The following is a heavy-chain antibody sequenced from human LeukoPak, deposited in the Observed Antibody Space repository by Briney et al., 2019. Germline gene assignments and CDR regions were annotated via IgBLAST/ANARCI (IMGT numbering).Heavy chain of an antibody. CDR2: IIPIFGTA. D-gene: IGHD3-9*01. CDR3: ARTYSRTRYFDWLSASSWFDP. CDR1: GGTFSSYA. J-gene: IGHJ5*02. V-gene: IGHV1-69*13. Sequence: SVKVSCKASGGTFSSYATSWVRQAPGQGLEWMGGIIPIFGTANYAQKFQGRVTITADESTSTAYMELSSLRSEDTAVYYCARTYSRTRYFDWLSASSWFDPWGQGTLVTVSS.